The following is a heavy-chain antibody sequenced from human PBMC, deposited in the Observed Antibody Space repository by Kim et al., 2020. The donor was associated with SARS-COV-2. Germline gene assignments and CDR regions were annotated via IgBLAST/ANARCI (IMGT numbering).Heavy chain of an antibody. D-gene: IGHD1-1*01. Sequence: SGPTLVKPTPTLTLTCTFSGFSFSTSGVGVGWIRQPPGKALEWLALIFWDDDERYRPSLKSRLTITKDTSKNQMVLTMTNMDPVDTATYYCVRYNSGFDSWGQGTLVTVSS. CDR3: VRYNSGFDS. J-gene: IGHJ4*02. CDR2: IFWDDDE. V-gene: IGHV2-5*02. CDR1: GFSFSTSGVG.